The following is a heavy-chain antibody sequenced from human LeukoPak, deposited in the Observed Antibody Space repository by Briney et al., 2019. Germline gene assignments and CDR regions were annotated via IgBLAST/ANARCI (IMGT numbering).Heavy chain of an antibody. CDR1: GFTFSSHA. V-gene: IGHV3-23*01. Sequence: GGSLRLSCAASGFTFSSHAMSWVRQAPGKGLEWVSAISGSGGSTYYADSVKGRFTISRDNSKNTLYLQMNSLRAEDTAVYYCARLGSGSYRFYYYMDVWGKGTTVTVSS. D-gene: IGHD3-10*01. CDR2: ISGSGGST. CDR3: ARLGSGSYRFYYYMDV. J-gene: IGHJ6*03.